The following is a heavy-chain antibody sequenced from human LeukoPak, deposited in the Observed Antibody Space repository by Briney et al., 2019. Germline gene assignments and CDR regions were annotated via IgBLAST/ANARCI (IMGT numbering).Heavy chain of an antibody. CDR1: GFTVSGNY. D-gene: IGHD6-13*01. Sequence: GGSLRLSCAVSGFTVSGNYMSWVRQAPGKGLEWLSHISSSSSTIYYADSVKGRFTISRDNAKNSLYLQMNSLRAEGTALYYCAKDTSIGAAAGTPDYWGQGTLVTVSS. J-gene: IGHJ4*02. CDR2: ISSSSSTI. CDR3: AKDTSIGAAAGTPDY. V-gene: IGHV3-11*01.